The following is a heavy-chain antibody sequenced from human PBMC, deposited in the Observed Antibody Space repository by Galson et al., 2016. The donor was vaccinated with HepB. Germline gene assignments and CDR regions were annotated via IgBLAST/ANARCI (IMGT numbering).Heavy chain of an antibody. V-gene: IGHV2-5*02. J-gene: IGHJ2*01. D-gene: IGHD4-17*01. CDR3: SHTGPPRTDDDYRPWSFDL. Sequence: PALVKPTQTLTLTCTFSGFSLSTRGVGVGWIRQPPGKALEWFALVYWDDHKRYSPSLQSRLTIPKHTSKNQVVLTMTNMDHVDTATYYCSHTGPPRTDDDYRPWSFDLWGRGTLVTVSS. CDR1: GFSLSTRGVG. CDR2: VYWDDHK.